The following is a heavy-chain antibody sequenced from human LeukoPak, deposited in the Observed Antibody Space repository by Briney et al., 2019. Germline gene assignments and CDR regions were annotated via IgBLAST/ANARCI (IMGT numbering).Heavy chain of an antibody. CDR1: GFTFSSYW. Sequence: GGSLRLSCAASGFTFSSYWMHWVRQAPGKGLVWVSRISNDGSSTDYADSVKGRFTISRDNAKNTLYLLMHSLRAEDTALYYCSYQRGGQVYWGQGTLVTVSS. CDR2: ISNDGSST. CDR3: SYQRGGQVY. J-gene: IGHJ4*02. V-gene: IGHV3-74*01. D-gene: IGHD2-2*01.